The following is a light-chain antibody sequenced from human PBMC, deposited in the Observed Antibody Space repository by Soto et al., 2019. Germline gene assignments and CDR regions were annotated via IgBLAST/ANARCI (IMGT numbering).Light chain of an antibody. CDR3: QQSYSNPYT. J-gene: IGKJ2*01. CDR1: QSISSY. CDR2: AAS. V-gene: IGKV1-39*01. Sequence: DIQMPQSPSSLSASVGDRVTITCPASQSISSYLNWYQQKPGKAPKLLIYAASSLQSGVPSRFSGRGSGTDFTLAISSLHPEDFAACYCQQSYSNPYTFGQGTKLEIK.